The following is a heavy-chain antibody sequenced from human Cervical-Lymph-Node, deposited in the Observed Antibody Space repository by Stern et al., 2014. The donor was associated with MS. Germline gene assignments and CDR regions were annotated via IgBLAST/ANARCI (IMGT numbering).Heavy chain of an antibody. CDR1: GDSISSYTHY. Sequence: QLQLQESGPGLVKPSETLSLTCAVSGDSISSYTHYWAWIRQPPGKGLEWIGSVYYSGATYYNPSLKSPVTISLDTSKNHFPLGLNSVTAADTAVYYCAKHACTGAACPFDLWGQGTLVTVSS. D-gene: IGHD2-8*02. CDR3: AKHACTGAACPFDL. J-gene: IGHJ4*02. V-gene: IGHV4-39*01. CDR2: VYYSGAT.